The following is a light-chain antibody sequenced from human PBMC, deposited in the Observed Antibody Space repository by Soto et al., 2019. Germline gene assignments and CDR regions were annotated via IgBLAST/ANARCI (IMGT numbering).Light chain of an antibody. J-gene: IGKJ1*01. CDR2: GAS. Sequence: EIVLTQSPGTLSLSPGERATLSCRASQSVSSSYLAWYQQKPGQAPRLLIYGASSRATGIPDRFIGSGSGTDFTLTISRLEPEDCAVYYCQQYGSSRTFGQGPKVAIK. CDR3: QQYGSSRT. V-gene: IGKV3-20*01. CDR1: QSVSSSY.